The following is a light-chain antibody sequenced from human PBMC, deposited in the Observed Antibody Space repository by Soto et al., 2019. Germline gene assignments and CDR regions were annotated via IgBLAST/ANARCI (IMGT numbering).Light chain of an antibody. J-gene: IGKJ3*01. CDR1: QGISNY. V-gene: IGKV1-27*01. CDR3: QKYNSAPAT. CDR2: AAS. Sequence: DIQMSQSPSSLSASVGDRVTITCRASQGISNYLAWYQQKPGKVPKLLIYAASTLQSGVPSRFSGSGSGTDFTLPISSLPPEDVATYYCQKYNSAPATFGPGTKVDIK.